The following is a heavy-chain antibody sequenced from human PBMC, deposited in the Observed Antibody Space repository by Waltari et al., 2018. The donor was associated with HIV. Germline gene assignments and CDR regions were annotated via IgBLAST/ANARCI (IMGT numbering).Heavy chain of an antibody. J-gene: IGHJ4*02. CDR1: GFTFRSYA. Sequence: VQLLESGGGLVQPGGYLRLSCAASGFTFRSYALSWVRQSPGKGLGGVSTISGSGDSKYYADSVKGLFTISRDKSKNTVYLQMNSRRAEDSAVYYCAKARALVVVAATNYWGQGTLVTVSS. V-gene: IGHV3-23*01. CDR2: ISGSGDSK. D-gene: IGHD2-15*01. CDR3: AKARALVVVAATNY.